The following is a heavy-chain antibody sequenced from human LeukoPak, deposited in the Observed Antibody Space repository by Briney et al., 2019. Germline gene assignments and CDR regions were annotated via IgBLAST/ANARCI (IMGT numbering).Heavy chain of an antibody. V-gene: IGHV1-69*13. J-gene: IGHJ6*03. CDR3: ARGGYYGSVRYSKNYYMDV. CDR2: IIPIFGTA. CDR1: GGTFSSYA. Sequence: GASVKVSCKASGGTFSSYAISWVRQAPGQGLEWMGGIIPIFGTANYAQKFQGRVTITADESTSTAYMELSSLRSEDTAVYYCARGGYYGSVRYSKNYYMDVWGKGTTVTISS. D-gene: IGHD3-10*01.